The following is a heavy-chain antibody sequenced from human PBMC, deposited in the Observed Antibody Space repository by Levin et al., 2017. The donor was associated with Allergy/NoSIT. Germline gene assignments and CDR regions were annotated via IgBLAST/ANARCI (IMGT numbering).Heavy chain of an antibody. D-gene: IGHD3-10*01. Sequence: GGSLRLSCAASGFTFSSYSMNWVRQAPGKGLEWVSYISSSSSTIYYADSVKGRFTISRDNAKNSLYLQMNSLRAEDTAVYYCARDFPTIHYGSGSYSGTDYYYYYMDVWGKGTTVTVSS. CDR1: GFTFSSYS. CDR3: ARDFPTIHYGSGSYSGTDYYYYYMDV. V-gene: IGHV3-48*01. CDR2: ISSSSSTI. J-gene: IGHJ6*03.